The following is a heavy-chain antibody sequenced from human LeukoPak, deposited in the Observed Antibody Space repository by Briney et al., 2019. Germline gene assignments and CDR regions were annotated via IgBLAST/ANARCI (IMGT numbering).Heavy chain of an antibody. V-gene: IGHV3-23*01. D-gene: IGHD3-22*01. CDR3: AKDPGGYDSSGYYWAPSFDY. J-gene: IGHJ4*02. CDR2: ISGSGGST. Sequence: GGSLRLSCAASGFTCSSYAMSWVHQAPGKGLEWVSAISGSGGSTYYADSVKGRFTISRDNSKNTLYLQMNSLRAEDTAVYYCAKDPGGYDSSGYYWAPSFDYWGQGTLVTVSS. CDR1: GFTCSSYA.